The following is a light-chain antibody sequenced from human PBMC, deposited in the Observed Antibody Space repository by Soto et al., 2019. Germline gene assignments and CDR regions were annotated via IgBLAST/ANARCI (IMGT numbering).Light chain of an antibody. J-gene: IGKJ1*01. CDR1: QSVSSY. Sequence: EIVLTQSPATLSLSPGERATLSCRASQSVSSYFAWYQQKPGQAPRLLIYDASNRATGIPARFSGSGSGTDFTLTSSSLEPEDVAVYSCQQRGNWPLTFGQGTKVEIK. V-gene: IGKV3-11*01. CDR2: DAS. CDR3: QQRGNWPLT.